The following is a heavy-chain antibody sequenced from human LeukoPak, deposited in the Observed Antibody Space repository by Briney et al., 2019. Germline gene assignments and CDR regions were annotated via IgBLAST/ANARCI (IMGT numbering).Heavy chain of an antibody. CDR3: AQDSAGIVRNTIHDN. V-gene: IGHV3-23*01. CDR1: GGSISSSSYY. Sequence: PSETLSLTCTVSGGSISSSSYYWGWIRQPPGKGLEWVSRISGSGINTDYADSVKGRFTISRDNSKNTVYLQMNSLRDADTAIYFCAQDSAGIVRNTIHDNWGQGTLVTVSS. J-gene: IGHJ4*02. D-gene: IGHD2-8*01. CDR2: ISGSGINT.